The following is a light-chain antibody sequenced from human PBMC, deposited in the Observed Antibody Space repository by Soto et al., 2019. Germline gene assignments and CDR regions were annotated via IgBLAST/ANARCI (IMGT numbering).Light chain of an antibody. J-gene: IGKJ2*01. Sequence: EIVLTQSPATLSLSPGERATLSCRASESVTNYLAWYQQKPGQAPRLLIYDASNRATGSPARFSGSGSGTDFSLTISSLEPDDFAVYFCQQYGSSPYTFGQGTKLDSK. CDR2: DAS. CDR3: QQYGSSPYT. V-gene: IGKV3-11*01. CDR1: ESVTNY.